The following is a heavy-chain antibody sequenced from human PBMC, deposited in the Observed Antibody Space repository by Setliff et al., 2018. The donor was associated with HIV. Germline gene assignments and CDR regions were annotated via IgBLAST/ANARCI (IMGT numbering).Heavy chain of an antibody. D-gene: IGHD2-2*01. V-gene: IGHV4-34*01. Sequence: PSETLSLTCAVYGGSFSGHYWNWIRHSPGEGLEWIGEINHNGNTNNNTSIRGRVTMSVDTSKNQFSLKLSSVTAADTAVYYCARGIVIVPGAINEYYHYMDVWGKGTTVTVSS. CDR1: GGSFSGHY. CDR2: INHNGNT. J-gene: IGHJ6*03. CDR3: ARGIVIVPGAINEYYHYMDV.